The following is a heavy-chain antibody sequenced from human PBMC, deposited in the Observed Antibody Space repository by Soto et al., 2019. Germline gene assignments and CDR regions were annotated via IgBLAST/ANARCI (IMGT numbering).Heavy chain of an antibody. CDR2: ISGSGGST. J-gene: IGHJ6*03. V-gene: IGHV3-23*01. CDR3: AKIGQASVLWFVELLLNSGDYYYYMDV. Sequence: EVQLLESGGGLVQPGGSLRLSCAASGFTFSSYAMSWVRQAPGKGLEWVSAISGSGGSTYYADYVKGRFTISRDNSKNTLYLQMNSLRAEDTAVYYCAKIGQASVLWFVELLLNSGDYYYYMDVWGKGTTVTVSS. CDR1: GFTFSSYA. D-gene: IGHD3-10*01.